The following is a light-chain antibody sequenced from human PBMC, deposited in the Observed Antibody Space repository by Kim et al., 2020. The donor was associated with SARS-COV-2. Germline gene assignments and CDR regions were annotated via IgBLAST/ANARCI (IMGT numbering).Light chain of an antibody. Sequence: GQRVTISCYGSSSNIGRNYVDWYQQLPGTAPKLLIYRKNQRPSGVPDRFSGSKSGTSASLAISGLRSEDEADYYCAAWDDSLSGPVFGGGTQLTVL. J-gene: IGLJ3*02. CDR1: SSNIGRNY. CDR2: RKN. CDR3: AAWDDSLSGPV. V-gene: IGLV1-47*01.